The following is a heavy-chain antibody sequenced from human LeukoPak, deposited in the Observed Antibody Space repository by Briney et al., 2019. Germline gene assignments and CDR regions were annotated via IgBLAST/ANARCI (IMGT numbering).Heavy chain of an antibody. V-gene: IGHV1-18*01. CDR3: ARDRVEDTAMVTVPDY. D-gene: IGHD5-18*01. J-gene: IGHJ4*02. CDR1: GYTFTSYG. Sequence: ASVKVSCTASGYTFTSYGISWVRQAPGQGLEWMGLISAYNGNTDYAQKLQGRVTMTTDTTTSTAYMELRSLRSDDTAVYYCARDRVEDTAMVTVPDYWGQGTLVTVSS. CDR2: ISAYNGNT.